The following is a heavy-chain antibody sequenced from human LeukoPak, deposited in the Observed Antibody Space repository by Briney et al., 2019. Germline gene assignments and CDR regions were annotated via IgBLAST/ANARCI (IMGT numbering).Heavy chain of an antibody. CDR2: IRYDGSSK. D-gene: IGHD3-10*01. V-gene: IGHV3-30*02. Sequence: GGSLRLSCAASGFTFSSYGMHWVRQAPGKGLEWVAFIRYDGSSKYYVDSVKGRFTISRDNSKNTLYLQMNSLRAEDTAVYYCAKVLWFGELSDFDYWGQGTLVTVSS. J-gene: IGHJ4*02. CDR1: GFTFSSYG. CDR3: AKVLWFGELSDFDY.